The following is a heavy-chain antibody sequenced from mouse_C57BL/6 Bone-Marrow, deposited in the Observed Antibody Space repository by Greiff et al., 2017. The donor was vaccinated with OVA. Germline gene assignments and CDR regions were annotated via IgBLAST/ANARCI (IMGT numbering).Heavy chain of an antibody. CDR3: AGRNGYFDV. CDR1: GYSITSGYY. V-gene: IGHV3-6*01. CDR2: ISYDGSN. Sequence: EVKLMESGPGLVKPSQSLSLTCSASGYSITSGYYRYWIRQSPGNQLEWSGYISYDGSNNYNPALKNRISITRDTSKNQFFLKLNSVTTEDTATYYCAGRNGYFDVWGTGTTVTVSS. J-gene: IGHJ1*03.